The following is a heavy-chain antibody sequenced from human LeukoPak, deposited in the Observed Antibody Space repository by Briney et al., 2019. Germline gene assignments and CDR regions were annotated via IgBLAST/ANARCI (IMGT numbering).Heavy chain of an antibody. CDR2: IYSGGST. D-gene: IGHD3-22*01. Sequence: GGSLRLSCAASGFTVSSNYMSWVRQAPGKGLEWVSVIYSGGSTYYADSVKGRFTISRDNSKNTLYLQMNSLRAEDTAVYYCARDDTLYYYDSSGYYYPGGFDYWGQGTLVTVSS. CDR3: ARDDTLYYYDSSGYYYPGGFDY. CDR1: GFTVSSNY. V-gene: IGHV3-53*01. J-gene: IGHJ4*02.